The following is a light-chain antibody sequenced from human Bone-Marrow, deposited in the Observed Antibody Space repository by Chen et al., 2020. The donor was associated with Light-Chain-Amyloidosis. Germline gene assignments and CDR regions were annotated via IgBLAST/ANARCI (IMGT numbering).Light chain of an antibody. Sequence: DIVLTQSPGTLSLSPGEGANLSCRASQTISSNYLTWYQQKFGQAPRLLIYGSSSRATGIPDRFTGSGSGTDFTLTINRLEPEDFARYYCQQYGTSPLTFGGGTKVESK. CDR3: QQYGTSPLT. J-gene: IGKJ4*01. CDR1: QTISSNY. V-gene: IGKV3-20*01. CDR2: GSS.